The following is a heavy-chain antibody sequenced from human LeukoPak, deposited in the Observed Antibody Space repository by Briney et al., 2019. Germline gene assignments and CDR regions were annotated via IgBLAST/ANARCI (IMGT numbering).Heavy chain of an antibody. V-gene: IGHV1-69*13. CDR1: GGTFSSYA. J-gene: IGHJ4*02. CDR2: IIPIFGTA. CDR3: ARAGGDYVLGHY. Sequence: ASVKVSCKASGGTFSSYAISWVRQAPGQGLEWMGGIIPIFGTANYAQKFQGRVTITADESTSTAYMELSSLRSEDTAVYYCARAGGDYVLGHYWGQGTLVTVSS. D-gene: IGHD4-17*01.